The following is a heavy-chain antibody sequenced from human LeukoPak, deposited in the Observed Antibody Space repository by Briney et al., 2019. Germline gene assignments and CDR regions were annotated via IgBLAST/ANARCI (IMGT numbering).Heavy chain of an antibody. CDR1: GFTFSGSA. V-gene: IGHV3-73*01. J-gene: IGHJ3*01. Sequence: PGGSLKLSCAASGFTFSGSAIHWVRQSSGKGLEWVGQIDKKDKGYATATAYAASVKGRFTISRDDSINTAYLQMKSLKTEDTAVYYCTTYNDRDAFDFWGQGTMVTVSS. CDR3: TTYNDRDAFDF. D-gene: IGHD1-14*01. CDR2: IDKKDKGYATAT.